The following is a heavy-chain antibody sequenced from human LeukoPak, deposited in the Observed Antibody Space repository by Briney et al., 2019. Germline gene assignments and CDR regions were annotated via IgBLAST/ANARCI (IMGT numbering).Heavy chain of an antibody. D-gene: IGHD3-10*01. J-gene: IGHJ4*02. CDR1: GFTFSSYS. V-gene: IGHV3-21*03. CDR2: ISSSSSYI. CDR3: ISGQVWFGEFY. Sequence: GGSLRLSCAASGFTFSSYSMNWVRQAPGKGLEWVSSISSSSSYIYYADSVKGRFTISRDNAKNSLYLQMNSLKTEDTAVYYCISGQVWFGEFYWGQGTLVTVSS.